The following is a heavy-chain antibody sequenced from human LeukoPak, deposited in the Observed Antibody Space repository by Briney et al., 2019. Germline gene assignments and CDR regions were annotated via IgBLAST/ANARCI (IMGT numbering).Heavy chain of an antibody. V-gene: IGHV3-23*01. CDR3: VKEERGYSYGDY. CDR2: VTDDGTTT. CDR1: GFTFNNCA. J-gene: IGHJ4*02. Sequence: RGSLRLSCAASGFTFNNCAMSWVRQPPGKGLEWVSAVTDDGTTTYYADSVKGRFTISRDNSKNTVYLQMNYLTADDTARYYCVKEERGYSYGDYWGQGTLVTVPS. D-gene: IGHD5-18*01.